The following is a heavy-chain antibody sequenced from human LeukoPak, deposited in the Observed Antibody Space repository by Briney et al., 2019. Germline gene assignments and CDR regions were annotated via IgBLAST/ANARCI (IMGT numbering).Heavy chain of an antibody. CDR1: GGSISSSSYY. CDR2: IFYSGNT. CDR3: AREDYYNSGGYYLDY. D-gene: IGHD3-22*01. V-gene: IGHV4-39*01. J-gene: IGHJ4*02. Sequence: PSETLSLTCTVSGGSISSSSYYWGWIRQPPGKGLEWIGSIFYSGNTYDNPSLKSRVTISVDTSKNQFSLKLSSVTAADTAVYFCAREDYYNSGGYYLDYWGQGTLVTVSS.